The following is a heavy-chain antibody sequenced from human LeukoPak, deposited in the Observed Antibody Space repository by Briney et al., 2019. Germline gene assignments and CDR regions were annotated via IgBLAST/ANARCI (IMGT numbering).Heavy chain of an antibody. Sequence: SETLSLTCTVSGGSISSSSCFWGWTRQPPGKGLEWIGTIFYRGNTYYNPSLKSRVIISVDTSKNQFSLKLNSVTAADTAVYYCARARGSNDVFDIWGQGTLVTVSS. D-gene: IGHD3-16*01. CDR2: IFYRGNT. J-gene: IGHJ3*02. CDR1: GGSISSSSCF. CDR3: ARARGSNDVFDI. V-gene: IGHV4-39*02.